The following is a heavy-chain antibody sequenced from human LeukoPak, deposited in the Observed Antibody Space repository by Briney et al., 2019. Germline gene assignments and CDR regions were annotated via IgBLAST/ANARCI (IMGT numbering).Heavy chain of an antibody. CDR2: IKHDGSEK. Sequence: AGGSLRLSCAASGFTFSSYWMSWVRQAPGKGLEWVANIKHDGSEKYYVDSAKGRFTISRDNAKNSLYLQMNSLRAEDTAVYYCARRLGLGFGEYSNNWFDPWGQGTLVTVSS. CDR1: GFTFSSYW. CDR3: ARRLGLGFGEYSNNWFDP. V-gene: IGHV3-7*01. J-gene: IGHJ5*02. D-gene: IGHD3-10*01.